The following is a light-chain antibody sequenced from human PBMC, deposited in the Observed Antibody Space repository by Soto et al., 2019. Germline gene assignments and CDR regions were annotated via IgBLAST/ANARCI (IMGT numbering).Light chain of an antibody. Sequence: EIVLTQSPATLSLSPVERATLSCMASQIDSSYLCWYQQKPCQAPRLLIYDASNRAHGVPARFSGSGSGTDFTLTISSLEPEDFAVYYCQQRSNWPLTFGGGTKVDIK. J-gene: IGKJ4*01. CDR1: QIDSSY. V-gene: IGKV3-11*01. CDR3: QQRSNWPLT. CDR2: DAS.